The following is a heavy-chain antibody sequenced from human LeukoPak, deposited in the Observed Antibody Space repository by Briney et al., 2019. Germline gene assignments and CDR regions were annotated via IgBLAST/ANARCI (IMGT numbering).Heavy chain of an antibody. CDR3: VIGTGY. J-gene: IGHJ4*02. CDR2: ISSNGDNT. D-gene: IGHD3-10*01. V-gene: IGHV3-64D*06. CDR1: GFTFSTYD. Sequence: PGGSRRLSCSVSGFTFSTYDMHWVRQAPGKGLEYVSAISSNGDNTYYADSVKGRFTISRDNSKNTLYLQMSSLRADDTAVYYCVIGTGYWGQGTLVTVSS.